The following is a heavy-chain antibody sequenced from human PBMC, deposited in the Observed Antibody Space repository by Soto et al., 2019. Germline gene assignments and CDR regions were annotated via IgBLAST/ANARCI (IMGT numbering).Heavy chain of an antibody. V-gene: IGHV4-39*01. CDR2: IYYSGST. J-gene: IGHJ4*02. Sequence: PSETLSLTCTFSGGSISSSSYYWGWIRQPPGKGLEWIGSIYYSGSTYYNPSLKSRVTISVDTSKNQFSLKLSSVTAADTAVYYCARHAPGVYYYDSSGYSRWASQFDYWGQGTLVTVSS. D-gene: IGHD3-22*01. CDR3: ARHAPGVYYYDSSGYSRWASQFDY. CDR1: GGSISSSSYY.